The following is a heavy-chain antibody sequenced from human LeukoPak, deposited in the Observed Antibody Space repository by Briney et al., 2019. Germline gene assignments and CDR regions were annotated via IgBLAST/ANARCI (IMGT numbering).Heavy chain of an antibody. J-gene: IGHJ4*02. V-gene: IGHV4-31*03. CDR1: GGSISSGGYY. CDR2: IYYSGST. Sequence: SETLSLTCTVSGGSISSGGYYWSWIRQHPGKGLEWIGYIYYSGSTYYNPSLKSRVTISVDTSKNQFSLKLISVTAADTAVYYCARVSSRGYFDYWGQGTLVTVSS. CDR3: ARVSSRGYFDY.